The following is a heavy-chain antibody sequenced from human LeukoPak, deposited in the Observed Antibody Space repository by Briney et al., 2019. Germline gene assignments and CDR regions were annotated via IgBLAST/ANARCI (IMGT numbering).Heavy chain of an antibody. CDR3: ASSIVADGTSPFDY. CDR2: ISGSGGST. D-gene: IGHD6-13*01. J-gene: IGHJ4*02. CDR1: GFTFSSYG. Sequence: GSLRLSCAASGFTFSSYGMHWVRQAPGKGLEWVSAISGSGGSTYYADSVKGRFTISRDNSKNSLYLQMNSLRAEDTAVYYCASSIVADGTSPFDYWGQGTLVTVSS. V-gene: IGHV3-23*01.